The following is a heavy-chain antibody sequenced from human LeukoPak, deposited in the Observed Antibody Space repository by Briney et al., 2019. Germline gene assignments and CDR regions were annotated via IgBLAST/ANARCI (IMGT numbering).Heavy chain of an antibody. V-gene: IGHV4-59*08. CDR1: GGSINGHY. Sequence: SETLSLTCTISGGSINGHYWSWIPQPPGKRLEWIGDIYNKGNTNYNPSLQSRVSISLDTSNHHLSRNFTSVLSADTAILYFTRRDNGWNYLDYWGKGILVTVSS. CDR3: TRRDNGWNYLDY. CDR2: IYNKGNT. J-gene: IGHJ4*02. D-gene: IGHD2-8*01.